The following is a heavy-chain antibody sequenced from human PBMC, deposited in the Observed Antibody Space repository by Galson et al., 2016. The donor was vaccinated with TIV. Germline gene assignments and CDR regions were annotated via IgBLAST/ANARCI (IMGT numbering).Heavy chain of an antibody. CDR1: GFKFSRYA. CDR2: IFYEGVNE. D-gene: IGHD3-10*01. CDR3: ARSQSGPSQLDY. Sequence: SLRLSCAASGFKFSRYAMHWVRQAPGKGLEWVAVIFYEGVNEDYADSVKGRFTISRDNSKNILYLQVSSLRVEDTAVYFCARSQSGPSQLDYCGQGTLVTVSS. V-gene: IGHV3-30*12. J-gene: IGHJ4*02.